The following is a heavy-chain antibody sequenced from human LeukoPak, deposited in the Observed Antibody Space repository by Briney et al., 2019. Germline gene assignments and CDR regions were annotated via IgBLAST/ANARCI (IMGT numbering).Heavy chain of an antibody. CDR1: GGSMSSYY. J-gene: IGHJ3*02. D-gene: IGHD3-9*01. V-gene: IGHV4-59*01. CDR3: ATYDILTEAAFDI. Sequence: PSETLSLTCTVSGGSMSSYYWSWIRQPPGKGLVWIGYIYYSGSTNYNPSLKSRVTISVDTSKNQFSLKLYSVTAADTAVYYCATYDILTEAAFDIWGQGTMVTVSS. CDR2: IYYSGST.